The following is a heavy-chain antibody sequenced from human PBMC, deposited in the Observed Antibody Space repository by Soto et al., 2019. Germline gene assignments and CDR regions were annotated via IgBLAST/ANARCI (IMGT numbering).Heavy chain of an antibody. CDR3: ARDPRPPGGSEATDDP. V-gene: IGHV4-30-4*01. CDR1: GGSISSGDYY. CDR2: IYYSGST. D-gene: IGHD2-15*01. Sequence: KTSETLSLTCTVSGGSISSGDYYWSWIGQPPGKGLEWIGYIYYSGSTYYNPSLKSRVTISVDTSKNQFSLKLSSVTAADTAVYYCARDPRPPGGSEATDDPWGQGTMVTVSS. J-gene: IGHJ5*02.